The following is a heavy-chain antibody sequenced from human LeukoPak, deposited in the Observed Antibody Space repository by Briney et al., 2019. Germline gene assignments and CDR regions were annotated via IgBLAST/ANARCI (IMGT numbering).Heavy chain of an antibody. Sequence: GASVKVSCKASGGTFISYAISWVRQAPGQGLEWMGGIIPIFGTANYAQKFQGRVTITADESTSTAYMELSSLRSEDTAVYYCAREEVVVPAAMPEDYYGMDVWGQGTTVTVSS. CDR1: GGTFISYA. D-gene: IGHD2-2*01. CDR2: IIPIFGTA. CDR3: AREEVVVPAAMPEDYYGMDV. V-gene: IGHV1-69*13. J-gene: IGHJ6*02.